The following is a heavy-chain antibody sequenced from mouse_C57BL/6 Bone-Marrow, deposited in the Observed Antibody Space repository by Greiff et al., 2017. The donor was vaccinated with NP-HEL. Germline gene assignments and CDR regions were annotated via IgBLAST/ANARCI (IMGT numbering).Heavy chain of an antibody. D-gene: IGHD1-1*01. Sequence: EVQLVESGEGLVKPGGSLKLSCAASGFTFSSYAMSWVRQTPEKRLEWVAYISSGGDYIYYADTVKGRFTISRDNARNPLYLQMSSLKSEDTAMYYCTREVNYGSRYFDVWGTGTTVTVSS. J-gene: IGHJ1*03. CDR2: ISSGGDYI. V-gene: IGHV5-9-1*02. CDR1: GFTFSSYA. CDR3: TREVNYGSRYFDV.